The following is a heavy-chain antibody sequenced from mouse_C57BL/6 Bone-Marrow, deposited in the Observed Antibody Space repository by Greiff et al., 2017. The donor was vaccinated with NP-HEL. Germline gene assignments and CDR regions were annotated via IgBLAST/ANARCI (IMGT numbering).Heavy chain of an antibody. CDR3: ARLITTVVAEYYCDY. V-gene: IGHV5-17*01. CDR1: GFTFSDYG. D-gene: IGHD1-1*01. Sequence: EVKLVESGGGLVQPGGSLKLSCAASGFTFSDYGMHWVRQAPEKGLEWVAYISSGSSTISYADTVKGRFTIPSDNAKNTLVLQMTNMRSEDTAMYYYARLITTVVAEYYCDYWGQGTTLTVSS. J-gene: IGHJ2*01. CDR2: ISSGSSTI.